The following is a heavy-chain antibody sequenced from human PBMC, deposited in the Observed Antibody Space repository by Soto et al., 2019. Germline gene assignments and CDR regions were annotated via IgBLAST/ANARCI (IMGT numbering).Heavy chain of an antibody. CDR3: AKDTYDSSGWFHYYYYGMDV. D-gene: IGHD6-19*01. Sequence: GGSLRLSCAASGFTFSSYAMSWVRQAPGKGLEWVSATSGSGGSTYYADSVKGRFTISRDNSKNTLYLQMNSLRAEDTAVYYCAKDTYDSSGWFHYYYYGMDVWGQGTTVTVSS. CDR1: GFTFSSYA. V-gene: IGHV3-23*01. J-gene: IGHJ6*02. CDR2: TSGSGGST.